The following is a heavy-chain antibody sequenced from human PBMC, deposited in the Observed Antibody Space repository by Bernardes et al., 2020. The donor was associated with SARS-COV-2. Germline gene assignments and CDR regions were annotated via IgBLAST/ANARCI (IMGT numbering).Heavy chain of an antibody. CDR3: AKDSVYGDYENY. CDR1: GFTVSNNY. CDR2: IYSGGST. Sequence: GGSLRLSCAAFGFTVSNNYMSWVRQAPGKGLEWVSVIYSGGSTFYADSVKGRFIISRDNSKNTLYLQMNSLRAEDTAVYYCAKDSVYGDYENYGGQGILVNVSS. D-gene: IGHD4-17*01. V-gene: IGHV3-53*01. J-gene: IGHJ4*02.